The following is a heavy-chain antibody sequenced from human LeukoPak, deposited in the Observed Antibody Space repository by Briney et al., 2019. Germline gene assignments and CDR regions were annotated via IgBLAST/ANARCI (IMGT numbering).Heavy chain of an antibody. CDR3: ARYSSGWYEDWFDP. CDR2: IRSSDSTT. Sequence: GGSLRLSCAASGFSFSRYGMKWVRQAPGKGLEWLSYIRSSDSTTYYADSVKGRFTISRDNAKNSLYLQMDSLRVEDTAVYYCARYSSGWYEDWFDPWGQGTLVTVSS. J-gene: IGHJ5*02. CDR1: GFSFSRYG. D-gene: IGHD6-19*01. V-gene: IGHV3-48*04.